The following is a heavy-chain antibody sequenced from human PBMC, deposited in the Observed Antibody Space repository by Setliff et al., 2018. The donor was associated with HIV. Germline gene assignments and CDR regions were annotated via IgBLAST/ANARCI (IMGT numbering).Heavy chain of an antibody. CDR1: GGSISSGSYY. Sequence: SETLSLTCTVSGGSISSGSYYWSWIRQPAGKGLEWIGQIYSGGTTNYNPSLKRRVTISVDMPKNHFSLNLTSVTAADTAVYYCARGHVVGTSRYFDFWGRGTLVTVSS. CDR3: ARGHVVGTSRYFDF. CDR2: IYSGGTT. J-gene: IGHJ4*01. V-gene: IGHV4-61*09. D-gene: IGHD2-15*01.